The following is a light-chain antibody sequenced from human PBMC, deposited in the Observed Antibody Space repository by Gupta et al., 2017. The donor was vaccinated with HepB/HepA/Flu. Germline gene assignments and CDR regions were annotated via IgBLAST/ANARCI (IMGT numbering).Light chain of an antibody. J-gene: IGLJ3*02. Sequence: QSALIQPASVSGSPGQSITISCTGTSSVVGSYNLVSWYQQHPGKAPKLMIYEVTKRPSGVSNRFSGSKSGNTASLTISGLQAEDEADYYCCSYTGSNLVFGGGTKLTVL. V-gene: IGLV2-23*02. CDR3: CSYTGSNLV. CDR2: EVT. CDR1: SSVVGSYNL.